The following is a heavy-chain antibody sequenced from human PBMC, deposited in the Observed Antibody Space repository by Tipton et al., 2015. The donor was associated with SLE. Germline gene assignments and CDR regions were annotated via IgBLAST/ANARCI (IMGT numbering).Heavy chain of an antibody. V-gene: IGHV4-31*03. J-gene: IGHJ6*02. CDR3: MRGPKDV. Sequence: LRLSCTVSGGSITTVGYYWSWNRQHPGKGLEWIGYIYDSKSTYYNPSLKSRLTMSADTSKNQISLKLSSVSAADTAVYYCMRGPKDVWGQGTTVTVSS. CDR1: GGSITTVGYY. CDR2: IYDSKST.